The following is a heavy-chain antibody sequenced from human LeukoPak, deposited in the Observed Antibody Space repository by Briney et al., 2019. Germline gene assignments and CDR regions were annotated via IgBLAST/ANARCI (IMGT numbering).Heavy chain of an antibody. V-gene: IGHV3-48*01. CDR1: GFTFSSYS. Sequence: PGGSLRLSCAASGFTFSSYSMNWVRQAPGKGLEWVSYISSSSSTIYYADSVKGRFTISRDNAKNSLYLQMNSLRAEDTAVYYCARDRGGAAAGLSYWGQGTLVTVS. J-gene: IGHJ4*02. CDR3: ARDRGGAAAGLSY. CDR2: ISSSSSTI. D-gene: IGHD6-13*01.